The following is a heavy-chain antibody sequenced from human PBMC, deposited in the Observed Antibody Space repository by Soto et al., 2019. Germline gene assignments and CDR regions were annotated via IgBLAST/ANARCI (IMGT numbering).Heavy chain of an antibody. V-gene: IGHV3-48*03. CDR3: ASGGDGYNSAPDAFDI. J-gene: IGHJ3*02. CDR2: ISSSGSTI. D-gene: IGHD5-12*01. CDR1: GFTFSSYG. Sequence: EVQLVESGGGLVQPGGSLRLSCAASGFTFSSYGMNWVRQAPGKGLEWVSYISSSGSTIYYADSVKGRFTISRDNAKNSLYLQMNSLRAEDTAVYYCASGGDGYNSAPDAFDIWGQGTMVTVSS.